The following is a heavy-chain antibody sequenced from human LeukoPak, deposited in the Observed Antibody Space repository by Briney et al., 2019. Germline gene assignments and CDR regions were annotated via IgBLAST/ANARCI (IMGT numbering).Heavy chain of an antibody. D-gene: IGHD3-22*01. V-gene: IGHV4-59*08. CDR3: ARAVSALGYDSSYFDY. J-gene: IGHJ4*02. Sequence: PSETLSLTCTVSGGSISSYYWSWIRQPPGKGQEWIGYIYYSGSTNYNPSLKSRVTISVDTSKNQFSLKLSSVTAADTAVYYCARAVSALGYDSSYFDYWGQGTLVTVSS. CDR2: IYYSGST. CDR1: GGSISSYY.